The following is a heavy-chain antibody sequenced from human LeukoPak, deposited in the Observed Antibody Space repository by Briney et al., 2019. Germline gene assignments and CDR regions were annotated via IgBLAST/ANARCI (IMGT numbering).Heavy chain of an antibody. D-gene: IGHD3-10*01. J-gene: IGHJ3*02. Sequence: GGSLRLSCAASGFTFSSYSMNWVRQAPGKGLEWVSSISSSSSYTYYADSVKGRFTISRDNAKNSLYLQMNSLRAEDTAVYYCARVAGSDAFDIWGQGTMVTVSS. CDR3: ARVAGSDAFDI. CDR2: ISSSSSYT. V-gene: IGHV3-21*01. CDR1: GFTFSSYS.